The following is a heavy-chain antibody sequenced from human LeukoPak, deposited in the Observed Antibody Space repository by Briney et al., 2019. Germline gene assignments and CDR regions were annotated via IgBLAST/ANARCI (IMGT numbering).Heavy chain of an antibody. CDR3: ARVDSSGYYHVPYYFDY. V-gene: IGHV1-18*01. D-gene: IGHD3-22*01. CDR1: GYTFTSYG. CDR2: ISAYNGNT. Sequence: ASVKVSCKASGYTFTSYGISWVRQAPGQGLEWMGWISAYNGNTNYAQKLQGRVTMTTDTSTSTAYMELRSLRSDDTAVYYCARVDSSGYYHVPYYFDYWGQGTLVTVSS. J-gene: IGHJ4*02.